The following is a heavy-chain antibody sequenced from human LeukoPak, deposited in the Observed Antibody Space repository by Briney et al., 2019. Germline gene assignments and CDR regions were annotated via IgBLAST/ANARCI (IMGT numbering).Heavy chain of an antibody. Sequence: PETLSLTCSVSGYSINSGYYWGWVRQPPGKGLEWLGTIYHSGSTYYNPSLKSRVTISVDTSKNRFSLKLTSVTAADTAFYYCARDGYGSAIYFFDSWGQGILVTVSS. CDR3: ARDGYGSAIYFFDS. V-gene: IGHV4-38-2*02. J-gene: IGHJ4*02. CDR1: GYSINSGYY. CDR2: IYHSGST. D-gene: IGHD3-10*01.